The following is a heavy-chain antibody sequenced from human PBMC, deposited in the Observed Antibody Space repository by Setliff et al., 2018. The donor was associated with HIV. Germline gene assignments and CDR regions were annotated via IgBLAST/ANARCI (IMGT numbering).Heavy chain of an antibody. CDR1: GGSMNSDSYS. J-gene: IGHJ5*02. Sequence: PSETLSLTCTVSGGSMNSDSYSWTWLRQPAGKGPELIGHIYVGGSVIYNSSLASRVTISMVPSKNQFSLDLSSVTAADTAKYYCARAKTIGVSAVFFDPWGQGRPVTVSS. D-gene: IGHD3-3*01. V-gene: IGHV4-61*09. CDR3: ARAKTIGVSAVFFDP. CDR2: IYVGGSV.